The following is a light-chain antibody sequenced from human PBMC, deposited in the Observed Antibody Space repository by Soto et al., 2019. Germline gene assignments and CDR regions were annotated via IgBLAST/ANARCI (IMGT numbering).Light chain of an antibody. J-gene: IGKJ4*01. CDR2: AAS. CDR1: QSISSY. V-gene: IGKV1-39*01. Sequence: DIQMTQSPSSLSPSVGDRVTSTCRPSQSISSYLNWYQQKPGKAPKLLIYAASSLQSGVPSRFSGSGSGTDFTLTISSLQPEDFATYYCQQSYSTITFGGGTKVEIK. CDR3: QQSYSTIT.